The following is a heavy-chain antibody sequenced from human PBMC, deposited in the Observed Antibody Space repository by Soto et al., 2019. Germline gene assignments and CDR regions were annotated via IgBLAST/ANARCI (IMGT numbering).Heavy chain of an antibody. J-gene: IGHJ4*02. Sequence: PSETLSLTCTVSGGSISSYYWSWIRQPPGKGLEWIGYIYYSGSTNYNPSLKSRVTISVDTSKNQFSLKLSSVTAADTAVYYCARGGAYCSSTSCYRVFDYWGQGTLVTVSS. D-gene: IGHD2-2*01. V-gene: IGHV4-59*01. CDR1: GGSISSYY. CDR3: ARGGAYCSSTSCYRVFDY. CDR2: IYYSGST.